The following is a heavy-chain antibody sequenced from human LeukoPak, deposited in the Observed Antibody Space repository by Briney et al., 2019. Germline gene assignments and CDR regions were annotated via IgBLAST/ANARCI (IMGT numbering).Heavy chain of an antibody. J-gene: IGHJ5*02. CDR2: IYYSGST. CDR1: GGSISSSSYY. Sequence: SQTLSLTCAVSGGSISSSSYYWGWIRQPPGKGLEWIGSIYYSGSTYYNPSLKSRVTISVDTSKNQFSLKLSSVTAADTAVYYCARASTVTTAWFDPWGQGTLVTVSS. CDR3: ARASTVTTAWFDP. V-gene: IGHV4-39*07. D-gene: IGHD4-17*01.